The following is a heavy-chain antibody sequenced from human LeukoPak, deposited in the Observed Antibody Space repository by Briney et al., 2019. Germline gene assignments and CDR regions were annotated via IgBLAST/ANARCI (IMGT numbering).Heavy chain of an antibody. CDR2: IYTSGST. CDR3: ARLRSYGGNRGIDY. D-gene: IGHD4-23*01. CDR1: GDSISTYY. Sequence: SETLSLTCAVSGDSISTYYWTWIRQPAGRGLEWIGRIYTSGSTNYNPSLKSRVIISVDTSKNQFSLRLSFVTAADTAIYYCARLRSYGGNRGIDYWGQGTLVAVSS. J-gene: IGHJ4*02. V-gene: IGHV4-4*07.